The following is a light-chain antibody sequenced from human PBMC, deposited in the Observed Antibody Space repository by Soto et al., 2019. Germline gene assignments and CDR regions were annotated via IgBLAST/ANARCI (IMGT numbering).Light chain of an antibody. CDR1: QSVNIY. Sequence: IAMTQSTATLSVSPEESASLSCRASQSVNIYLAWYQQTPGQAPWLLIFGASSRATVIPARFSGSGSGTEFNLTISSLQSEDFAVYFCQQYDDWLRLTFGGGTKV. CDR3: QQYDDWLRLT. V-gene: IGKV3D-15*01. J-gene: IGKJ4*01. CDR2: GAS.